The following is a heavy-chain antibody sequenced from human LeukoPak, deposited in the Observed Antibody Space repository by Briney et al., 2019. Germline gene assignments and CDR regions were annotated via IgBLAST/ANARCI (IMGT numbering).Heavy chain of an antibody. CDR3: ARHEGPYSSSSDAFDI. V-gene: IGHV4-59*08. CDR2: IYYSGST. CDR1: GGSISSYY. Sequence: SETLSLTCTVSGGSISSYYWSWIRQPPGKGLEWIGYIYYSGSTNYNPSLKSRVTISVDTSKNQFSLKLSSVTAADTAVYYCARHEGPYSSSSDAFDIWGQGTMVTVSS. J-gene: IGHJ3*02. D-gene: IGHD6-6*01.